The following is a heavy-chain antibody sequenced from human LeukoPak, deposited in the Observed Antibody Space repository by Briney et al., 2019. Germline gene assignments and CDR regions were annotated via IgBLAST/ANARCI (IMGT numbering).Heavy chain of an antibody. Sequence: SGRSLRLSCAASGFTFSNYGMHWVRQAPGKGLEWVALIWYDGNNKYYADSVKGRFTISRDNSKNTLYLQLNSLRAEDTAVYYCARQHCSGGDCYFFDWGQGTLVTVSS. CDR1: GFTFSNYG. CDR3: ARQHCSGGDCYFFD. V-gene: IGHV3-33*01. D-gene: IGHD2-15*01. J-gene: IGHJ4*02. CDR2: IWYDGNNK.